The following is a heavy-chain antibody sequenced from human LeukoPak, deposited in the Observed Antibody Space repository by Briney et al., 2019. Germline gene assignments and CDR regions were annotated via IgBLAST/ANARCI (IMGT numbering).Heavy chain of an antibody. V-gene: IGHV3-21*01. D-gene: IGHD4-17*01. J-gene: IGHJ4*02. CDR1: GFSISTHT. CDR2: ISGSSSDI. CDR3: ARDLYGDALGPNY. Sequence: PGGSLRLSCVASGFSISTHTLNWLRQAPGKGLEWLSAISGSSSDIFYADSLKGRFTISRDNAKNSLYLQMNTLRAEDTAVYYCARDLYGDALGPNYWGQGTLVTVSS.